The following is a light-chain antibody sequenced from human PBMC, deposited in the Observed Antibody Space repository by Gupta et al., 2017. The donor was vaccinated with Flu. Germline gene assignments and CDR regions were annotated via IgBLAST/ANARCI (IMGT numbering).Light chain of an antibody. V-gene: IGKV4-1*01. J-gene: IGKJ1*01. CDR3: QQYYTTPWT. Sequence: SLGERATISCKSSQNVLYISNNKNYLAWYQQKPGQPPKLLISWASTRESGVADRFSGSGSGTDFTLTISSLQAEDVAVYYCQQYYTTPWTFGQGTSVEIK. CDR2: WAS. CDR1: QNVLYISNNKNY.